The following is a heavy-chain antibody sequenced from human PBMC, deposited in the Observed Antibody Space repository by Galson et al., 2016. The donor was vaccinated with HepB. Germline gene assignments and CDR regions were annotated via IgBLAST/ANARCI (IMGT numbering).Heavy chain of an antibody. D-gene: IGHD3-16*02. CDR2: ISPYNGVT. Sequence: SVKVSCKASGYTFNSYTITWVRQAPGQGLQWMGWISPYNGVTNYDQKLQGRVTMNTNTSTSTAYMELRGLRCDDKAVYYCARDVTDYRHHFDYRGQGTLGTVSS. CDR3: ARDVTDYRHHFDY. J-gene: IGHJ4*02. V-gene: IGHV1-18*04. CDR1: GYTFNSYT.